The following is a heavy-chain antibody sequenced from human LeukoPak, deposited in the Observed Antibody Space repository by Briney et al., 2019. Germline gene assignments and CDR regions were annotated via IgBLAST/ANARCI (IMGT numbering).Heavy chain of an antibody. J-gene: IGHJ4*02. CDR1: GFTFDDYA. D-gene: IGHD6-6*01. V-gene: IGHV3-20*04. CDR3: ARDRYSSSAGVFDY. Sequence: PGGSLSLSRSASGFTFDDYAMSWVRQAPGKGLEWVSGINWNGGSKGYADSVKGRFTISRDNAKNSLYLQMNSLRAEDTALYYCARDRYSSSAGVFDYWGQGTLVTVSS. CDR2: INWNGGSK.